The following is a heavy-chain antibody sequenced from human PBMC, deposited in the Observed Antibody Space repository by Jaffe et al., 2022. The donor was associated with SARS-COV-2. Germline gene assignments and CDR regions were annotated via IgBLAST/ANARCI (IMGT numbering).Heavy chain of an antibody. V-gene: IGHV4-30-4*01. CDR2: IYYSGST. Sequence: QVQLQESGPGLVKPSQTLSLTCTVSGGSISSGDYYWSWIRQPPGKGLEWIGYIYYSGSTYYNPSLKSRVTISVDTSKNQFSLKLSSVTAADTAVYYCARDRGIAAAGSFGYYYYGMDVWGQGTTVTVSS. J-gene: IGHJ6*02. D-gene: IGHD6-13*01. CDR3: ARDRGIAAAGSFGYYYYGMDV. CDR1: GGSISSGDYY.